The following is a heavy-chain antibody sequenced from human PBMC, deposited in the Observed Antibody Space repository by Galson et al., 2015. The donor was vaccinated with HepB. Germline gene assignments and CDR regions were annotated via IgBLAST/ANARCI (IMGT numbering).Heavy chain of an antibody. CDR3: ASWGKNYGSGTYFDY. CDR1: GYTFTNYA. D-gene: IGHD3-10*01. CDR2: INTGNGNT. Sequence: SVKVSCKASGYTFTNYAMSWVRQAPGQRLEWMGWINTGNGNTEYSHKFQGRVTITRDTSATTAYMELSSLSSEDTALYYCASWGKNYGSGTYFDYWGQGTLVTVSS. J-gene: IGHJ4*02. V-gene: IGHV1-3*04.